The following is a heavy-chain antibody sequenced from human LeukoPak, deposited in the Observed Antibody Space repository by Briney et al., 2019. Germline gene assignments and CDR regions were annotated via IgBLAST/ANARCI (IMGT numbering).Heavy chain of an antibody. V-gene: IGHV3-23*01. J-gene: IGHJ6*03. CDR2: ISYTGGRT. CDR1: GFSFYDYA. CDR3: AKDCERFYYYMDV. Sequence: PGGSLRLSCEASGFSFYDYAMSWVRQAPGKGLEWVSTISYTGGRTYFADSVKGRFTISRDNSKNTLYLQMNSLRAEDTAVYYCAKDCERFYYYMDVWGKGTTVTVSS.